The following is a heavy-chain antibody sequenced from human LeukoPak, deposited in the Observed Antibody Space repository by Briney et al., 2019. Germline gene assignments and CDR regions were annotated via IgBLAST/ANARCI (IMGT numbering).Heavy chain of an antibody. J-gene: IGHJ5*02. CDR1: GYTFTAYY. CDR3: AREGVGYSTGWFTT. D-gene: IGHD6-19*01. Sequence: ASVKVSCKASGYTFTAYYMYWVRQVPGQRLEWMGWINPNSGDTNYAQKFQGRVSMTRDTSINTASMELSRLRSDDTAMYYCAREGVGYSTGWFTTWGPGTPVTVSS. V-gene: IGHV1-2*02. CDR2: INPNSGDT.